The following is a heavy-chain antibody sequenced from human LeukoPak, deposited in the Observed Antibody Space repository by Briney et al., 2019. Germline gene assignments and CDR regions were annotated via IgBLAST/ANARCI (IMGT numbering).Heavy chain of an antibody. Sequence: PGGSLRLSCTASGFTFSSYWMSWVRQAAGKGLEWVANVNQDGSEQYYADSVKGRFTTSRDNAKNSLYLQLNSVRVEDTAMYYCVNSWEAGYWGQGTLVTVSS. CDR1: GFTFSSYW. V-gene: IGHV3-7*01. CDR2: VNQDGSEQ. J-gene: IGHJ4*02. D-gene: IGHD1-26*01. CDR3: VNSWEAGY.